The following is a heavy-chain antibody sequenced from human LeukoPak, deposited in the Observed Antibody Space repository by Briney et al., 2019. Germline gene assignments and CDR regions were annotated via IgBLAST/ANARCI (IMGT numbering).Heavy chain of an antibody. V-gene: IGHV4-30-2*01. Sequence: SQTLSLTCTVSGGPIYGGGYYWSWIRQPPGKGLEWIGYVYHSGTTYYNPSLKSRVTISIDRSKNQFSLKLSSVTAADTAVYYCARARDTTSGSNWFDPWGQGTLVTVSS. CDR3: ARARDTTSGSNWFDP. J-gene: IGHJ5*02. CDR1: GGPIYGGGYY. CDR2: VYHSGTT. D-gene: IGHD1-26*01.